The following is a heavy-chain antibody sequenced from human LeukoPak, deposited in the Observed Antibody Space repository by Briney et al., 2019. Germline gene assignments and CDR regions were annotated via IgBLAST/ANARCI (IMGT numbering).Heavy chain of an antibody. D-gene: IGHD3-16*01. CDR1: GGSISSYY. CDR3: AGGNTFTDFDY. CDR2: IYYSGST. J-gene: IGHJ4*02. V-gene: IGHV4-59*01. Sequence: SETLSLTCTVSGGSISSYYWSLIRQPPGKGLEWIGYIYYSGSTNYNPSLKSRVTISVDTSKNQFSLKLSSVTAADTAVYYCAGGNTFTDFDYWGQGTLVTVSS.